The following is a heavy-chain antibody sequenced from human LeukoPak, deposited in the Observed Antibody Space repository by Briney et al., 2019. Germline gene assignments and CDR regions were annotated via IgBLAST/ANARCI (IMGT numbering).Heavy chain of an antibody. V-gene: IGHV7-4-1*02. D-gene: IGHD2-15*01. Sequence: GASVKVSCKASGGTFSSYAISWVRQAPGQGLEWMGWINTNTGNPTYAQGFTGRFVFSLDTSVSTAYLQISSLQAEDTAVYYCARDADRERDIVVVVADGGNWFDPWGQGTLVTVSS. CDR2: INTNTGNP. CDR1: GGTFSSYA. CDR3: ARDADRERDIVVVVADGGNWFDP. J-gene: IGHJ5*02.